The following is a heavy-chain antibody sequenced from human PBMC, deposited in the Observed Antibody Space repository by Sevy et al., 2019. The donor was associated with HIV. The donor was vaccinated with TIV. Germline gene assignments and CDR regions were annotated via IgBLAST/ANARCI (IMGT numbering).Heavy chain of an antibody. CDR3: TRVLSYYDILTGYHDAFDI. J-gene: IGHJ3*02. CDR2: IRSKAYGGTT. CDR1: GFTFGDYA. V-gene: IGHV3-49*03. D-gene: IGHD3-9*01. Sequence: GGSLRLSCTASGFTFGDYAMSWFRQAPGKGLEWVGFIRSKAYGGTTEYAASVKDRFTISRDDSKSIAYLQMNSLKTEDTAVYYCTRVLSYYDILTGYHDAFDIWGQGTMVTVSS.